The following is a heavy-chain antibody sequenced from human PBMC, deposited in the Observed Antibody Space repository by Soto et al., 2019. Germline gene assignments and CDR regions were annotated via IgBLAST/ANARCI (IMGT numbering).Heavy chain of an antibody. V-gene: IGHV3-21*01. CDR2: ISSSSSYI. CDR3: ARDAHPETGDAVLFDP. Sequence: GGSLRLSCAASGFTFSSYSMNWVRQAPGKGLEWVSSISSSSSYIYYADSVKGRFTISRDNAKNSLYLQMNSLRAEDTAVYYCARDAHPETGDAVLFDPWGQGTLVTVSS. CDR1: GFTFSSYS. J-gene: IGHJ5*02. D-gene: IGHD7-27*01.